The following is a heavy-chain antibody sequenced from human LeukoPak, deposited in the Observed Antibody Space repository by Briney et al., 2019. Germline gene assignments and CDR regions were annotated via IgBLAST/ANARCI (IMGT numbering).Heavy chain of an antibody. V-gene: IGHV3-30-3*01. CDR3: ARDGANSFPYYFDY. CDR1: GFTFDDYA. CDR2: ISYDGSNK. D-gene: IGHD2/OR15-2a*01. J-gene: IGHJ4*02. Sequence: PGRSLRLSCAASGFTFDDYAMHWVRQAPGKGLEWVAVISYDGSNKYYADSVKGRFTISRDNSKNTLYLQMNSLRAEDTAVYYCARDGANSFPYYFDYWGQGTLVTVSS.